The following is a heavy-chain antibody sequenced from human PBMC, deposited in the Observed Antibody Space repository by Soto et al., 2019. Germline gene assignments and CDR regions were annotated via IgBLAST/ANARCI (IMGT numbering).Heavy chain of an antibody. CDR1: GGSFTSNNW. CDR3: ASRDPGTSVDY. D-gene: IGHD1-7*01. J-gene: IGHJ4*02. V-gene: IGHV4-4*02. Sequence: SETLSLTCAVSGGSFTSNNWWTWVRQPPGQGLEWIGEIYRTGSTNYKPSLKSRVTISLDKSENQFSLKVTSLTAADTAVYYCASRDPGTSVDYWGQGTLVTVSS. CDR2: IYRTGST.